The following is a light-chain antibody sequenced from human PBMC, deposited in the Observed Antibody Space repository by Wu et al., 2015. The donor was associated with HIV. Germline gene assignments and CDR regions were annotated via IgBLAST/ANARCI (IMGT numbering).Light chain of an antibody. V-gene: IGKV3-20*01. CDR3: QQYGGSPPVT. CDR1: QSVSSNS. CDR2: RAS. Sequence: EIVLTQSPGTLSLSSGERATLSCRASQSVSSNSLAWYQQKFGQAPRLLIYRASSRATGIPDRFSGSGSGTDFTLTISRLEPEDSAVYCCQQYGGSPPVTFDQGTRLDIK. J-gene: IGKJ5*01.